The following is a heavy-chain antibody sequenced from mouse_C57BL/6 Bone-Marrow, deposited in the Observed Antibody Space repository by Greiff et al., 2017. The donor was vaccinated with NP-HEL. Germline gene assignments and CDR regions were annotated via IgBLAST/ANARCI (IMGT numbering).Heavy chain of an antibody. CDR3: ARSGTAQATWFAY. Sequence: VQLQQSGPVLVKPGASVKMSCKASGYTFTDYYMNWVKQSHGKSLEWIGVINPYNGGTSYNQKFKGKATLTVDKSSSTAYMELNSLTSEDSAVYYCARSGTAQATWFAYWGQGTLVTVSA. CDR2: INPYNGGT. D-gene: IGHD3-2*02. CDR1: GYTFTDYY. V-gene: IGHV1-19*01. J-gene: IGHJ3*01.